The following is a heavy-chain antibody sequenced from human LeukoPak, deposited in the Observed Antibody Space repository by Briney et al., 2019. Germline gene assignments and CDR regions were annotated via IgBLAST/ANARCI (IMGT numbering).Heavy chain of an antibody. V-gene: IGHV4-38-2*02. CDR1: GYSISSGYY. CDR2: IYHSGST. CDR3: ARDPPCSSTSCPNDAFDI. D-gene: IGHD2-2*01. J-gene: IGHJ3*02. Sequence: SETLSLTCTVSGYSISSGYYWGWIRQPPGKGLEWIGSIYHSGSTYYNPSLKSRVTISVDTSKNQFSLKLSSVTAADTAVYYCARDPPCSSTSCPNDAFDIWGQGTMVTVSS.